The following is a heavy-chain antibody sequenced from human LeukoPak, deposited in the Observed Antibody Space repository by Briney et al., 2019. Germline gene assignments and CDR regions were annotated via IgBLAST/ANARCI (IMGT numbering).Heavy chain of an antibody. CDR1: GGSFSGYY. CDR3: ARWGQVDAFDI. D-gene: IGHD3-16*01. J-gene: IGHJ3*02. V-gene: IGHV4-34*01. Sequence: SETLSLTCAVYGGSFSGYYWSWIRQPPGKGLEWIGEINHSGSTNYNPSLKSRVTISVDTSKNQFSLKLSSVTAADTAVYYCARWGQVDAFDIWGQGTMVTVSS. CDR2: INHSGST.